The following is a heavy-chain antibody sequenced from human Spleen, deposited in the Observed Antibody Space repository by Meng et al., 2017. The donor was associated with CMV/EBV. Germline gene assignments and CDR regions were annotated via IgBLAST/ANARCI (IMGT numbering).Heavy chain of an antibody. D-gene: IGHD1-26*01. CDR3: VRGEWELRGPFFDY. Sequence: SETLSLTCTVSGGSITSSTYYWGWIRQPPGKGLEWLGSIYYSGSAYYNPSVNSRLTISIDTSKNQFSLKMDSVTAADTAVYYCVRGEWELRGPFFDYWGQGTLVTVSS. V-gene: IGHV4-39*07. CDR1: GGSITSSTYY. CDR2: IYYSGSA. J-gene: IGHJ4*02.